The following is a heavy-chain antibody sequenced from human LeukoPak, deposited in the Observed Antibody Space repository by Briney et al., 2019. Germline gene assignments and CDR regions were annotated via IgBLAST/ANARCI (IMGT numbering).Heavy chain of an antibody. V-gene: IGHV1-24*01. Sequence: ASVKVSCKVSGYTLTELSMHWVRQAPGKGLEWMGGFDPEDGETIYAQKFQGRVTMTEDTSTDTAYMELSSLRSEDTAVYYCATGAGYCSSTSCERWFDPWGQGTLVTVSS. J-gene: IGHJ5*02. CDR3: ATGAGYCSSTSCERWFDP. CDR2: FDPEDGET. D-gene: IGHD2-2*01. CDR1: GYTLTELS.